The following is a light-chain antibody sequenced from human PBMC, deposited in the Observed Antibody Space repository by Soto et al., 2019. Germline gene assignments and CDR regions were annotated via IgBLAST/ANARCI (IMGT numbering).Light chain of an antibody. CDR2: KAS. V-gene: IGKV1-5*03. J-gene: IGKJ4*01. CDR3: QQYDSYPHT. Sequence: DIQMTQSPSTLSASVGDRVTITCRASQSISSWLAWYQQKPGKAPNLLIYKASTLESGVPSRFSGRGSGTESTVTVSSVQPDDFATYYCQQYDSYPHTFGGGTKVEIK. CDR1: QSISSW.